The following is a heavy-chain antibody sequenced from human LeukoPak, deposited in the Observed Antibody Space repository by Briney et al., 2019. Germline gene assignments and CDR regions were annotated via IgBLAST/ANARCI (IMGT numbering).Heavy chain of an antibody. CDR3: ARDLMIVMVEEEGSADY. D-gene: IGHD3-22*01. J-gene: IGHJ4*02. V-gene: IGHV3-48*03. CDR1: GFTFSSYE. Sequence: GGSLRLSCAASGFTFSSYEMIWVRQAPGKGLEWVSYISNSGSNRYYADSVKGRFTISRDNAKNSVYLQMNSLRAEDTAVYYCARDLMIVMVEEEGSADYWGQGTLVTVSS. CDR2: ISNSGSNR.